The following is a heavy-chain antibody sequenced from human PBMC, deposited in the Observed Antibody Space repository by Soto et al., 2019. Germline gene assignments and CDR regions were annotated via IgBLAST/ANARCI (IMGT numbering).Heavy chain of an antibody. J-gene: IGHJ6*02. V-gene: IGHV3-30-3*01. D-gene: IGHD2-8*01. Sequence: AGGSLRLSCAASGFTFSDYAMHWVRHVPGQGLEWVAVISFDGNIKYDADSVKGRFTISRDNSKNTLFLQMGSLKGEDTAVYSCARAPRRYCTSLSCLGLYGLDVWGQGTAGTVS. CDR3: ARAPRRYCTSLSCLGLYGLDV. CDR2: ISFDGNIK. CDR1: GFTFSDYA.